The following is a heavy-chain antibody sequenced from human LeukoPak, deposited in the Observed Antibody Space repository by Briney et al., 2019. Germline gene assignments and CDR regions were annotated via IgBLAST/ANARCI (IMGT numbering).Heavy chain of an antibody. CDR2: ISGTGGST. J-gene: IGHJ4*02. CDR3: AKSVSGWYTYDY. CDR1: GFTFNSYA. Sequence: GGSLRLPCAASGFTFNSYAMNWVRQAPGKGLEWVSAISGTGGSTNYADSVKGRFTISRDNSKNTLYLQMNSLRAEDTAVYYCAKSVSGWYTYDYWGQGTLVTVSS. V-gene: IGHV3-23*01. D-gene: IGHD6-19*01.